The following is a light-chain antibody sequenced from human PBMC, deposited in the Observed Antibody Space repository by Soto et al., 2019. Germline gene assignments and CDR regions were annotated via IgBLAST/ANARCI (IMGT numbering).Light chain of an antibody. V-gene: IGLV2-14*03. CDR3: GSYTTSSNYV. CDR1: SSDIGAYDH. Sequence: QSALTQPASVSGSPGQSITISCSGTSSDIGAYDHVAWFQQFPGKTPKLMIYSVSNRPSGVSYRFSGSKSGNTASLTISGLQAEDEADYYCGSYTTSSNYVFGTGTKLTVL. J-gene: IGLJ1*01. CDR2: SVS.